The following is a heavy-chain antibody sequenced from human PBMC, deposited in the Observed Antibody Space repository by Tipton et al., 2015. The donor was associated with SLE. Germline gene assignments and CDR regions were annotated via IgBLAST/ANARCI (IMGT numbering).Heavy chain of an antibody. CDR2: THYSGSP. CDR3: PIYYHDSTGLHWFDP. Sequence: TLSLTCNVSGGSISSGGYYWSCIRQHPGKGLEWIGYTHYSGSPYYNPSLKSRVTISLDMSKNQFSLRLSSVTAADTAVYYCPIYYHDSTGLHWFDPWGQGTLVTVSP. V-gene: IGHV4-31*03. D-gene: IGHD3-22*01. J-gene: IGHJ5*02. CDR1: GGSISSGGYY.